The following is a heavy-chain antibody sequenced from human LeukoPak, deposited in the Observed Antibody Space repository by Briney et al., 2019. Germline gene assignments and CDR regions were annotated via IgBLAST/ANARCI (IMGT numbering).Heavy chain of an antibody. Sequence: GGSLRLSCAASGFTFSSYGMHWVRQAPEKGLEWVGRVKPKTDGETTEYAAPVKDRFSISRDNSKSMMYLQMNSLKTEDTAVYYCITPLPYSAQGGQGTLVTVSS. CDR2: VKPKTDGETT. CDR3: ITPLPYSAQ. V-gene: IGHV3-15*07. CDR1: GFTFSSYG. J-gene: IGHJ4*02. D-gene: IGHD2-21*01.